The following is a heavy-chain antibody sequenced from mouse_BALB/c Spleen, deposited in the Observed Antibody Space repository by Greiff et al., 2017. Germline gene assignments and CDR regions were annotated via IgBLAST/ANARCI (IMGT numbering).Heavy chain of an antibody. V-gene: IGHV5-6-3*01. D-gene: IGHD1-1*01. CDR2: INSNGGST. CDR1: GFTFSSYG. CDR3: ARDYYGSSYYAMDD. Sequence: EVQRVESGGGLVQPGGSLKLSCAASGFTFSSYGMSWVRQTPDKRLELVATINSNGGSTYYPDSVKGRFTISRDNAKNTLYLQMSSLKSEDTAMYYCARDYYGSSYYAMDDWGQGTSVTVSS. J-gene: IGHJ4*01.